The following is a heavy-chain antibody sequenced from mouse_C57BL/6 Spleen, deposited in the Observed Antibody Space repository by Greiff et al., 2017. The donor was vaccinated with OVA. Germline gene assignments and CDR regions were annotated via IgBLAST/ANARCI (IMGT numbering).Heavy chain of an antibody. Sequence: VQLQQSGAELVMPGASVKLSCKASGYTFTSYWMHWVKQRPGQGLEWIGEIDPSDSYTNYNQKFKGKSTLTVDKSSSTAYMQLSSLTSEDSAVYYCARGGDGYYYWGQGTTLTVSS. D-gene: IGHD2-3*01. CDR3: ARGGDGYYY. CDR1: GYTFTSYW. V-gene: IGHV1-69*01. CDR2: IDPSDSYT. J-gene: IGHJ2*01.